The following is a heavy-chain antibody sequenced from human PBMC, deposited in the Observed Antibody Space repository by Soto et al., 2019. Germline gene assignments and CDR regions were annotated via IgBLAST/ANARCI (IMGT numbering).Heavy chain of an antibody. J-gene: IGHJ5*02. Sequence: QVSLQESGPGLVKPSQTLSLSCTVSGDSITDGDYYWSWIRQPPGKDLEGIVYIYYNGIIHYNPSLKSLVTISLDPSKNQLFLTMTSVTEADTAVYSYARGIQEGFDPWGQGTLVTVSS. V-gene: IGHV4-30-4*01. CDR1: GDSITDGDYY. CDR3: ARGIQEGFDP. D-gene: IGHD5-18*01. CDR2: IYYNGII.